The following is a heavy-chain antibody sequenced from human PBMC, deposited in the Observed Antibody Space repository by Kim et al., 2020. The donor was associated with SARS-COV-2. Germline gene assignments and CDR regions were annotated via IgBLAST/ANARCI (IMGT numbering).Heavy chain of an antibody. D-gene: IGHD5-12*01. CDR1: GGSISSSSYY. Sequence: SETLSLTCTVSGGSISSSSYYWGWIRQSPGKGLEWIGSISYRGSTYYNPSLKSRVTISVDTSKNQFSLKMSSVTAADTAVYYCARHQSGYDGVADSWGQGTLVTVSS. V-gene: IGHV4-39*01. CDR3: ARHQSGYDGVADS. CDR2: ISYRGST. J-gene: IGHJ4*02.